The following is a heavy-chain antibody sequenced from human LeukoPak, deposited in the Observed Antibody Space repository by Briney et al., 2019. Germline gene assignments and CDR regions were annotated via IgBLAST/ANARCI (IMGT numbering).Heavy chain of an antibody. CDR3: ARDLRGTVGATKRDY. J-gene: IGHJ4*02. D-gene: IGHD1-26*01. Sequence: ASVKVSCKASGYTFTGYYMHWVRQAPGQGLEWMGSINPNSGGTNYAQKFQGRVTMTRDTSISTAYMELSRLRSDDTAVYYCARDLRGTVGATKRDYWGQGTLVTVSS. CDR1: GYTFTGYY. V-gene: IGHV1-2*02. CDR2: INPNSGGT.